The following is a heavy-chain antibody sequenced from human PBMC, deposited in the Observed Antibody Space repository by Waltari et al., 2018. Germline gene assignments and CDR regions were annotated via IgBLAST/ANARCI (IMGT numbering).Heavy chain of an antibody. V-gene: IGHV4-59*01. Sequence: QVQLQESGPGLVKPSETLSLTCTVSGGSISSYYWSWIRQPPGKGLEWIGYIYYSGSTNYNPSLKSRVTISVDTSKNQFSLKLSSVTAADTAVYYCARAGANQNWYFDLWGRGTLVTVSS. CDR2: IYYSGST. CDR1: GGSISSYY. J-gene: IGHJ2*01. D-gene: IGHD7-27*01. CDR3: ARAGANQNWYFDL.